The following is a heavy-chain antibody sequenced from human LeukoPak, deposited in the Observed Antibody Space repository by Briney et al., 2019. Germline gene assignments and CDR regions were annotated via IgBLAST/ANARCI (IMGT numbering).Heavy chain of an antibody. CDR1: GYTFTGYY. CDR3: ARDSVRGSAVDY. V-gene: IGHV1-2*02. D-gene: IGHD3-10*02. Sequence: ASVKVSCKASGYTFTGYYMHWVRQAPGQGLEWMGWINPNSGGTNYAQKFQGRVTMTRDTSISTAYVELSRLRSDDTAVYYCARDSVRGSAVDYWGQGTLVTVSS. CDR2: INPNSGGT. J-gene: IGHJ4*02.